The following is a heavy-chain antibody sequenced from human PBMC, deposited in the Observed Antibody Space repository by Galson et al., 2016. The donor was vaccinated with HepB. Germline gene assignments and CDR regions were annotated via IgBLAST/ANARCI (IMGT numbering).Heavy chain of an antibody. Sequence: SLRLSCAASGFTFSRYGMHWVRQAPGKGLEWVAVIWSDGSKKYYVESVKGRFTISRDNSKNTLFLQMNSLRGEDTAVYYCARSDTAMVADLDSWGQGTLVTVSS. J-gene: IGHJ4*02. CDR1: GFTFSRYG. CDR2: IWSDGSKK. V-gene: IGHV3-33*01. CDR3: ARSDTAMVADLDS. D-gene: IGHD5-18*01.